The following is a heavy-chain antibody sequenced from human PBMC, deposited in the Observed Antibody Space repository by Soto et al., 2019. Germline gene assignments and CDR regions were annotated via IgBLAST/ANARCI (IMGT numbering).Heavy chain of an antibody. V-gene: IGHV3-23*01. CDR3: AKGAGGSGPIRLDY. CDR1: GFTFSSSV. J-gene: IGHJ4*02. CDR2: ISGSGSST. Sequence: EVQLLESGGGLVQPGGSLRLSCAASGFTFSSSVMNWVRQAPGRGLEWVSGISGSGSSTDYADSVRGRFTISRDNSMNTLYLQMSSLGAADTAVYYCAKGAGGSGPIRLDYWGQGTLVSVSS. D-gene: IGHD3-10*01.